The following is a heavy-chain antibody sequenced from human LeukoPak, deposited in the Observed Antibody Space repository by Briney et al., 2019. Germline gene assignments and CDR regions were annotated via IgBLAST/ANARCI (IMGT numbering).Heavy chain of an antibody. CDR2: ISGSGGST. CDR1: GYTFSSYA. Sequence: PGGSLRLSCAASGYTFSSYAMSWVRQAPGKGLEWVSAISGSGGSTYYADSVKGRFTISRDNSKNTLYLQVNSLRAEDTAVYYCAKDLYYDSSGYLFDYWGQGTLVTVSS. D-gene: IGHD3-22*01. V-gene: IGHV3-23*01. CDR3: AKDLYYDSSGYLFDY. J-gene: IGHJ4*02.